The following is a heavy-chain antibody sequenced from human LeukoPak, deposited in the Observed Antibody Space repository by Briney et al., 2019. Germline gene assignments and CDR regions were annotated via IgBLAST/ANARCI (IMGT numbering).Heavy chain of an antibody. V-gene: IGHV1-2*02. Sequence: ASVKVSCKASGYTFTGYYMHWVRQAPGQGLEWMGWINPNSGGTNYAQKFQGRVTMTRDTSISTAYMELSRLRSDGTAVYYCARGGGIVLMVYAIPDYYYGMDVWGQGTTVTVSS. CDR2: INPNSGGT. CDR1: GYTFTGYY. D-gene: IGHD2-8*01. CDR3: ARGGGIVLMVYAIPDYYYGMDV. J-gene: IGHJ6*02.